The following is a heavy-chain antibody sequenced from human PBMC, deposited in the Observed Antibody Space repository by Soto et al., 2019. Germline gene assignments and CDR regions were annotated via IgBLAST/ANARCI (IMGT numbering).Heavy chain of an antibody. CDR3: AMLYYYDSSGYYYYYGMDV. CDR1: GGTFSSYA. J-gene: IGHJ6*02. V-gene: IGHV1-69*01. CDR2: IIPIFGTA. Sequence: QVQLVQSGAEVKKPGSSVKVSCKASGGTFSSYAISWVRQAPGQGLEWMGGIIPIFGTANYAQTFQGRVTITADESTSTAYMELSSLRSEDTAVYYCAMLYYYDSSGYYYYYGMDVWGQGTTVTVSS. D-gene: IGHD3-22*01.